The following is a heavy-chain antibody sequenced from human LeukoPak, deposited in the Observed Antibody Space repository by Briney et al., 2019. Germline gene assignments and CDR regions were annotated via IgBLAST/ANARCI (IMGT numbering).Heavy chain of an antibody. V-gene: IGHV3-21*01. CDR2: ISSSSSYI. CDR1: GFTFSSYS. Sequence: GGSLRLSCAASGFTFSSYSMNWVRQAPGKGLEWVSSISSSSSYIYYADSVKGRFTISRDNAKNSLYLQMNSPRAEDTAVYYCARVYDFWTAFDIWGQGTMVTVSS. CDR3: ARVYDFWTAFDI. J-gene: IGHJ3*02. D-gene: IGHD3-3*01.